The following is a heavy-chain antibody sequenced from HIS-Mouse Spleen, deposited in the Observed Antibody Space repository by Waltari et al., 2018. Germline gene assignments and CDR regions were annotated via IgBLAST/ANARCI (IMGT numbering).Heavy chain of an antibody. D-gene: IGHD6-13*01. V-gene: IGHV4-39*07. Sequence: QLQLQESGPGLVKPSETLSLTCTVSGVSISSSSYYWGWIRQPPGTGLEWIGSIYYSGSTYYNPSRESRVTISVDTSKNQFSLKLSSVTAADTAVYYCAREIPYSSSWYDWYFDLWGRGTLVTVSS. J-gene: IGHJ2*01. CDR1: GVSISSSSYY. CDR3: AREIPYSSSWYDWYFDL. CDR2: IYYSGST.